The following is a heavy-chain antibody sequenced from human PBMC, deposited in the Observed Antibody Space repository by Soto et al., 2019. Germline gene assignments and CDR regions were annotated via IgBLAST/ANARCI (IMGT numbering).Heavy chain of an antibody. CDR3: ARDGLDIVLVPAAMGDNWFDP. D-gene: IGHD2-2*01. CDR1: GFTFSSYG. J-gene: IGHJ5*02. Sequence: QVQLVESGGGVVQHGRSLRLSCAASGFTFSSYGMHWVRQAPGKGLEWLAVIWYDGSNKDYADSVKGRFTISRDNSKNTLYLQMTSLRAEDTAVYYCARDGLDIVLVPAAMGDNWFDPWGQGTLVTVSS. CDR2: IWYDGSNK. V-gene: IGHV3-33*01.